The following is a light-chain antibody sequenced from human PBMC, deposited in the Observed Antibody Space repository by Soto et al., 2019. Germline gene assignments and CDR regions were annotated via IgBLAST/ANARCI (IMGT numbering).Light chain of an antibody. CDR2: LAS. CDR1: QGIANW. J-gene: IGKJ2*01. Sequence: DIQMPQSPSSVSASVGDRLTISCRASQGIANWLAWYLQRPGKAPKLLISLASTLESGVPSRFTGSGSGTDFTLTISSLQPEDFATYYCQQGYSFPYTCGQGTKVEIK. V-gene: IGKV1-12*01. CDR3: QQGYSFPYT.